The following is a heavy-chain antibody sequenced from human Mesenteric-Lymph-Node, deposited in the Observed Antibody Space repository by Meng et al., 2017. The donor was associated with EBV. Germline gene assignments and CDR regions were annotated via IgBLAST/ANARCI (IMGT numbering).Heavy chain of an antibody. J-gene: IGHJ4*02. D-gene: IGHD2-8*01. CDR2: IYHSGST. CDR3: GTMVARWGAENPNDY. V-gene: IGHV4-4*02. Sequence: QVPPQEPGPGLVKPSGTLSLTCAVSSGSISSSHWWSWVRQPPGKGLEWIGDIYHSGSTNYSPSLKSRVTMSMDTSNNQFSLRLTSVTAADTAVYYCGTMVARWGAENPNDYWGQGILVTVSS. CDR1: SGSISSSHW.